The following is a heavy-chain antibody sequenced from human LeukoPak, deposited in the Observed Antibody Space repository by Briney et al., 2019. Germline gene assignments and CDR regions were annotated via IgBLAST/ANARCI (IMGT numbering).Heavy chain of an antibody. D-gene: IGHD3-22*01. Sequence: GGSLRLSCAASGLTFSSYSMNWVRQAPGKGLEWVSYISSSSRTIYYADSVKGRFTISRDNAKNSLYLQMNSLRAEDTAVYYCARPQTYHYDSSGSPFDYWGQGTLVTVSS. CDR2: ISSSSRTI. CDR3: ARPQTYHYDSSGSPFDY. V-gene: IGHV3-48*04. J-gene: IGHJ4*02. CDR1: GLTFSSYS.